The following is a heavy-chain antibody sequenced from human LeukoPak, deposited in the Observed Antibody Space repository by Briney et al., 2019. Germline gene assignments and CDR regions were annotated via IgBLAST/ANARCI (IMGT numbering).Heavy chain of an antibody. V-gene: IGHV3-7*01. D-gene: IGHD3-3*01. CDR3: ARDLQYYDFWSGAHHPYYFDY. Sequence: GGSLRLSCAASGFTFSSYWMSWVRQAPGKGLEWVANIKQDGSEKYYVDSVKGRFTISRDNAKNSLYLQMDSLRAEDTAVYYCARDLQYYDFWSGAHHPYYFDYWGQGTLVTVSS. CDR2: IKQDGSEK. J-gene: IGHJ4*02. CDR1: GFTFSSYW.